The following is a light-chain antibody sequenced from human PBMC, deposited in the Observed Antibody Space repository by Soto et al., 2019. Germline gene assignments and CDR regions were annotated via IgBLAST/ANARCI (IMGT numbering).Light chain of an antibody. V-gene: IGKV3-11*01. CDR3: QQRSDWPWT. CDR1: QSVSSSY. CDR2: GAS. J-gene: IGKJ1*01. Sequence: EIALTQSPDNLSLSPGERATLSCRASQSVSSSYLTWYQQKPGQAPRLLICGASNRAAGIPARFSGSGSGTDFTLTVSSLEPEDFVVYYCQQRSDWPWTFCQG.